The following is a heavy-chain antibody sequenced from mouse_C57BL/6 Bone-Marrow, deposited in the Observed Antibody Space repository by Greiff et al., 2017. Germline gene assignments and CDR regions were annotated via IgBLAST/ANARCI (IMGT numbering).Heavy chain of an antibody. Sequence: VQLQQSGTVLARPGASVKMSCKTSGYTFTSYWMHWVKQRPGQGLEWIGAIYPGNSDTSYNQKFKGKANLTAVTSASTAYMELSSLTNEDSAVYYCTRFPLCYDYDWFAYWGQGTLVTVSA. CDR3: TRFPLCYDYDWFAY. CDR2: IYPGNSDT. D-gene: IGHD2-4*01. CDR1: GYTFTSYW. J-gene: IGHJ3*01. V-gene: IGHV1-5*01.